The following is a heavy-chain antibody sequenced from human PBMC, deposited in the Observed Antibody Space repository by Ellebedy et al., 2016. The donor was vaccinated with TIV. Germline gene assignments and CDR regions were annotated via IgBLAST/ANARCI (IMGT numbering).Heavy chain of an antibody. Sequence: GGSLRLXCAASGFTFSSYGMHWVRQAPGKGLEWVAVISYDGSNKYYADSVKGRFTISRDNSKNTLYLQMNSLRAEDTAVYYCARDKFDALAATAAGFDYWGQGTLVTVSS. V-gene: IGHV3-30*03. CDR2: ISYDGSNK. CDR1: GFTFSSYG. D-gene: IGHD2-21*02. J-gene: IGHJ4*02. CDR3: ARDKFDALAATAAGFDY.